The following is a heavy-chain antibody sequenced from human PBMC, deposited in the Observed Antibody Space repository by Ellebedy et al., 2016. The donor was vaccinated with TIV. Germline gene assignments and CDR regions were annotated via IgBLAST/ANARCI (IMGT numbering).Heavy chain of an antibody. V-gene: IGHV3-21*01. D-gene: IGHD5-18*01. CDR3: ASGFRQLWLFEY. Sequence: PGGSLRLSCEASGFTFSSYTMNWVRQAPGKGLEWVSSISSSGSYIYYADSVKGRFTISRDNAKNSLYLQMNSLRVEDTAVYYCASGFRQLWLFEYWGQGTPVTVSS. J-gene: IGHJ4*02. CDR2: ISSSGSYI. CDR1: GFTFSSYT.